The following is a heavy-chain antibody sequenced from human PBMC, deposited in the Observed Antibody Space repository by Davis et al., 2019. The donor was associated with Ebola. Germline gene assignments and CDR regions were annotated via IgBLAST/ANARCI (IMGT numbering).Heavy chain of an antibody. CDR1: GVSISRHC. Sequence: PSETLSLTCTVSGVSISRHCWSWIRQPPGKRLEWIGSIYYTGSAYYNSSLASRATISVDTSKNQFSLKLTSVTAADTAMYYCSERGGSVWGQGTLVTVSS. V-gene: IGHV4-59*03. J-gene: IGHJ4*02. CDR3: SERGGSV. D-gene: IGHD3-16*01. CDR2: IYYTGSA.